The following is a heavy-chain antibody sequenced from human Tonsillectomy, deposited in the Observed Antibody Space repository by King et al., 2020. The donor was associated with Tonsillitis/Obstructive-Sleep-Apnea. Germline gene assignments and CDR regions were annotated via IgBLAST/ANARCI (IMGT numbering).Heavy chain of an antibody. CDR3: ARGGSSARFDP. D-gene: IGHD6-6*01. V-gene: IGHV1-69*12. Sequence: QLVQSGAEVKKSGSSVKVSCKASGGTFSSYAISWVRQAPGQGLEWMGGIIPIFGTTNYAQKFQGRVTITADESTSTAYMEPNSLKSEDTAVYYCARGGSSARFDPWGQGTLVTVSS. J-gene: IGHJ5*02. CDR2: IIPIFGTT. CDR1: GGTFSSYA.